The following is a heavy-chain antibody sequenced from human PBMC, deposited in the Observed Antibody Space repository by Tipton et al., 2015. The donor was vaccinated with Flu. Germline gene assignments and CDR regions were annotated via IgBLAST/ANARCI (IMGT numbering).Heavy chain of an antibody. CDR2: ISRSGNAV. V-gene: IGHV3-11*01. Sequence: GSLRLSCEASGFIFSDYYISWVRQAPGKGLEWLSYISRSGNAVHYADSVKGRFTISRDNAKNSLSLLMSNLRPEDTAVYYCAGEGHSYGMDVWGQGTPVAVSS. J-gene: IGHJ6*02. CDR3: AGEGHSYGMDV. CDR1: GFIFSDYY.